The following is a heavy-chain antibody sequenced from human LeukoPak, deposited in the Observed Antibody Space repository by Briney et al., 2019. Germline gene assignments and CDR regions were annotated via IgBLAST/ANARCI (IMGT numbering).Heavy chain of an antibody. J-gene: IGHJ4*02. V-gene: IGHV3-48*03. D-gene: IGHD3-3*01. Sequence: PGGSLRLSCAASGFTFSSYEMNWVRQAPGKGLEWVSYISSSGSTIYYADSVKGRFTISRDNAKNSLYLQMNSLRAEDTAVYYCARAQTREYYDFWSGYYPDYWGQGTLVTVSS. CDR2: ISSSGSTI. CDR3: ARAQTREYYDFWSGYYPDY. CDR1: GFTFSSYE.